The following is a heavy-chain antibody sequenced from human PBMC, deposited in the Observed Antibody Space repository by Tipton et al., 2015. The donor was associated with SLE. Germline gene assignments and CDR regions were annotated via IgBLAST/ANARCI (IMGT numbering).Heavy chain of an antibody. CDR2: INHSGST. V-gene: IGHV4-34*01. CDR3: ARDQGGSGDY. CDR1: GGSFSGYY. J-gene: IGHJ4*02. D-gene: IGHD3-10*01. Sequence: TLSLNCAVYGGSFSGYYWSGIRQPPGKGLEWIGEINHSGSTNYNPSLKSRVTISVDTSKNQFSLKLSSVTAADTAVYYCARDQGGSGDYWGQGTLVTVSS.